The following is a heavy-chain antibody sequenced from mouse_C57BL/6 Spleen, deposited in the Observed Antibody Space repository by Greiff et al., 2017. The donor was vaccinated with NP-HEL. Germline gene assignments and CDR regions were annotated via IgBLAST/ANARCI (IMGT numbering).Heavy chain of an antibody. D-gene: IGHD2-3*01. CDR2: INPSSGYT. CDR3: ARLWMIYDGYAAWFAY. J-gene: IGHJ3*01. CDR1: GYTFTSYW. V-gene: IGHV1-7*01. Sequence: VQLQQSGAELAKPGASVKLSCKASGYTFTSYWMHWVKQRPGQGLEWIGYINPSSGYTKYNQKFKDKATLTADKSSSTAYMQLSSLTYEDSAVYYCARLWMIYDGYAAWFAYWGQGTLVTVSA.